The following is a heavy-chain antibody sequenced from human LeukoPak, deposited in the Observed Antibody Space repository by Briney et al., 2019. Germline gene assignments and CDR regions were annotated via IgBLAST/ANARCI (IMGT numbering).Heavy chain of an antibody. CDR3: ARAPYGVFDY. V-gene: IGHV3-48*03. CDR1: GFTFSSYE. D-gene: IGHD4-17*01. CDR2: ISSSGSTI. Sequence: PGGSLRLSCAASGFTFSSYEMNWVRQAPGKGLEWVPYISSSGSTIYYADSVKGRFTISRDNAKNSLYLQMNSLRAEDTAVYYCARAPYGVFDYWGQGTLVTVSS. J-gene: IGHJ4*02.